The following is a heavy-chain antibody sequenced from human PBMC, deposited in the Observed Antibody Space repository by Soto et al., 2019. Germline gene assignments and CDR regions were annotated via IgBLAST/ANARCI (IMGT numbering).Heavy chain of an antibody. V-gene: IGHV3-7*01. D-gene: IGHD2-2*01. J-gene: IGHJ4*02. CDR1: GFTFSSYW. CDR3: ATGGYCSSTSCVRAYYFDY. CDR2: IKQDGGEK. Sequence: GGSLRLSCAASGFTFSSYWMSWVRQAPGKGLEWVANIKQDGGEKYYVDSVKGRFTISRDNAKNSLYLQMNSLRAEDTAVYYCATGGYCSSTSCVRAYYFDYWGQGTLVTVSS.